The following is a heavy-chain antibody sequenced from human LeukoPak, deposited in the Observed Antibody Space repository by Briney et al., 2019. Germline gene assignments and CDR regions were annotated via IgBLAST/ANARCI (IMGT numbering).Heavy chain of an antibody. CDR1: GFTFSSYG. CDR2: ISYDGSNK. J-gene: IGHJ4*02. Sequence: GRSLRLSCAASGFTFSSYGMHWVRQAPGKGLEWVAVISYDGSNKYYADSVKGRFTISRDNSKNTLYLQMNSPRAEDTAVYYCAKGTAYCGGDCYSVVYWGQGTLVTVSS. V-gene: IGHV3-30*18. D-gene: IGHD2-21*02. CDR3: AKGTAYCGGDCYSVVY.